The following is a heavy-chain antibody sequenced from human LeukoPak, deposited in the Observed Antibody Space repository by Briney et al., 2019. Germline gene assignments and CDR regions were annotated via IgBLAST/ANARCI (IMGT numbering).Heavy chain of an antibody. CDR2: MKPDGSEE. V-gene: IGHV3-7*01. J-gene: IGHJ4*02. D-gene: IGHD3-22*01. CDR1: GFTFSNYW. CDR3: AREGGGEGYYSDSYGHPHFDC. Sequence: GGSLRLSCAASGFTFSNYWMTWVRQAPGKGLEWVANMKPDGSEEYYVDSVRGRFTVSRDNARNSLYLQMDSLRAEDTAVYYCAREGGGEGYYSDSYGHPHFDCWGPGTLVTVSS.